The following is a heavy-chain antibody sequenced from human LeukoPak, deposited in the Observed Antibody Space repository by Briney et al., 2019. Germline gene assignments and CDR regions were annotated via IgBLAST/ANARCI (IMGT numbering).Heavy chain of an antibody. V-gene: IGHV1-2*06. Sequence: ASVKVSCKASGYTFTGYYTHGVRQAPGQGLEWMGRINPNSSGTNYAQKFQGRVTMTRDTSISTAYMELSRLRSDDTAVYYGARVWYYDILTGYSNPAYFDYWGQGTLVTVSS. CDR2: INPNSSGT. J-gene: IGHJ4*02. CDR3: ARVWYYDILTGYSNPAYFDY. CDR1: GYTFTGYY. D-gene: IGHD3-9*01.